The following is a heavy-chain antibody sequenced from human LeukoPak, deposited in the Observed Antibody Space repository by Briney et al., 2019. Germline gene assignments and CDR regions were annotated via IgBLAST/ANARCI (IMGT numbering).Heavy chain of an antibody. Sequence: GGSLRLSCAGSGFSFSSCGMHWVRQAPGKGLEWMAFIRSDGSNKYYADSVKGRFTISRDNSKNTLYLQMNSLRAEDTAVYYCAKHGGNGLEVDYWGQGTLVTVSS. CDR2: IRSDGSNK. D-gene: IGHD4-23*01. CDR1: GFSFSSCG. J-gene: IGHJ4*02. V-gene: IGHV3-30*02. CDR3: AKHGGNGLEVDY.